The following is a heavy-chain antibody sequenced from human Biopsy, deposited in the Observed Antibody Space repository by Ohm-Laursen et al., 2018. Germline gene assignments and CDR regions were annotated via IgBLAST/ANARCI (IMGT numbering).Heavy chain of an antibody. J-gene: IGHJ4*02. Sequence: TLSFTCTVFGKTLSDFQWSWIPPPSGMGLVWIGQINQAGTNNYNPSLKIRISISPDASKYEFSLRLISVTAADAAVYLCGNEVHGRDYWGLGAQVTVSS. V-gene: IGHV4-34*08. D-gene: IGHD2-15*01. CDR3: GNEVHGRDY. CDR2: INQAGTN. CDR1: GKTLSDFQ.